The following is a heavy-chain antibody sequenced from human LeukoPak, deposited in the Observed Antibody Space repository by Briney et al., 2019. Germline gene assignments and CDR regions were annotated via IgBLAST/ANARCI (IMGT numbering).Heavy chain of an antibody. V-gene: IGHV3-74*01. D-gene: IGHD4-11*01. CDR1: GFTVSSYS. Sequence: GGSLRLSCAASGFTVSSYSMNWVRQAPGKGLVWVSRISPDGRITTYADSVKGRVTISRDNAKNTLDLQMNSLRAEDTAVYYCAKTQYGASRSDIWGQGTMVTVSS. CDR2: ISPDGRIT. J-gene: IGHJ3*02. CDR3: AKTQYGASRSDI.